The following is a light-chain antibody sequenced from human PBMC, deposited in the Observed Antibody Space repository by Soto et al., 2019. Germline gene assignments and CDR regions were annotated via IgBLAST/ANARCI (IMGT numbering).Light chain of an antibody. Sequence: PGETATLSCRASQSVNSNYLAWYQQKPGQAPRLLIYGASSRATGIPDRFSGSGSGTYFSLTISRLEPEDFAVFYWQQYDNSITFGQGTRLEIE. V-gene: IGKV3-20*01. CDR1: QSVNSNY. J-gene: IGKJ5*01. CDR2: GAS. CDR3: QQYDNSIT.